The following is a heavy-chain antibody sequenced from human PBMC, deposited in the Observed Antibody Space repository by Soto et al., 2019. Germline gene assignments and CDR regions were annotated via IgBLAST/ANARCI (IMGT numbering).Heavy chain of an antibody. D-gene: IGHD3-10*01. V-gene: IGHV3-48*02. J-gene: IGHJ4*02. CDR1: GFTFSCYS. CDR2: ISSSSSTI. Sequence: VGSLRLSFAASGFTFSCYSMNRVLQAPGKGLEWVSYISSSSSTIYYADSVKGRFTISRDNAKNSLYLQMNSLRDEDTAVYYCASAIGEELLWFGELLRFDYWGQGT. CDR3: ASAIGEELLWFGELLRFDY.